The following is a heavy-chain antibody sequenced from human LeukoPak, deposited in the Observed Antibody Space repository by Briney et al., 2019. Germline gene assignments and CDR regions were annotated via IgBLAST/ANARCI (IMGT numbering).Heavy chain of an antibody. CDR2: IVVASGNT. CDR3: AASYYDNDDYEPTPP. CDR1: GFSFTGSA. D-gene: IGHD3-22*01. V-gene: IGHV1-58*01. Sequence: ASVKVSCKASGFSFTGSAVHWVRQARGQRLEWIGWIVVASGNTNYAQKFQQRVTITRDMSSSTAYTELSSLRSEDTAVYYCAASYYDNDDYEPTPPWGQGTLVTVSS. J-gene: IGHJ5*02.